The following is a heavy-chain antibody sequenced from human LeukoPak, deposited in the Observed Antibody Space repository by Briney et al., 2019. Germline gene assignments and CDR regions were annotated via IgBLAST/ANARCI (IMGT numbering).Heavy chain of an antibody. Sequence: SSETLSLTCIVPGGSINSSSYYWAWIRQSPGKGLEWIGTFSSGGSAYYNPSLTSRVSISKDTSDNQFSLRLYSVTAADTAVYYCARKQTGTMYDVWGQGTQVTVSS. V-gene: IGHV4-39*07. CDR2: FSSGGSA. D-gene: IGHD1-7*01. CDR1: GGSINSSSYY. J-gene: IGHJ4*02. CDR3: ARKQTGTMYDV.